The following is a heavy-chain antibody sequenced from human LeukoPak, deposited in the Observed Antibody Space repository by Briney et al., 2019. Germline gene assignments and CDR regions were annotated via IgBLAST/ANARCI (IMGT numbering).Heavy chain of an antibody. Sequence: SETLSLTGNVSGGSISTYYWTWLRQPPGKGLEWIGYIYYSGSTNYNPSLKSRVTISVDTSMNHFSLKLSSVTAADTAVYYCVRDYPGTGYYYGLDVWGKGTTVTVSS. V-gene: IGHV4-59*01. CDR3: VRDYPGTGYYYGLDV. CDR1: GGSISTYY. J-gene: IGHJ6*04. CDR2: IYYSGST. D-gene: IGHD1-7*01.